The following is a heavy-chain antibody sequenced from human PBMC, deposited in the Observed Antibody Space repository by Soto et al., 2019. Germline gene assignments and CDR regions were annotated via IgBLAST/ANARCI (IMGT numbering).Heavy chain of an antibody. D-gene: IGHD6-19*01. J-gene: IGHJ5*02. V-gene: IGHV3-43*01. CDR2: ISWDGGST. CDR1: GFTFDDYT. CDR3: ARDSSGWPEGPLFDP. Sequence: EVQLVESGGVVVQPGGSLRLSCAASGFTFDDYTMHWVRQAPGKGLEWVSLISWDGGSTYYADSVKGRFTISRDNSKNSLYLQMNSLRTEDTALYYCARDSSGWPEGPLFDPWGQGTLVTVSS.